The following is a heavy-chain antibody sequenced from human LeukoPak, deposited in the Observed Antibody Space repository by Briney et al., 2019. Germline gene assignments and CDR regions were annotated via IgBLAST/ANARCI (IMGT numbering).Heavy chain of an antibody. J-gene: IGHJ4*02. V-gene: IGHV4-39*01. D-gene: IGHD6-13*01. CDR3: ARGHSSSWSTVDY. CDR2: VFYSGST. Sequence: SETLSLTCTVSGGSISSSSYYWGWIRLPPGKGLEWIGNVFYSGSTHYNSSLKSRVTISVDTSKNQFSLKLTSVTATDTAVYYCARGHSSSWSTVDYWGQGTLVTVSS. CDR1: GGSISSSSYY.